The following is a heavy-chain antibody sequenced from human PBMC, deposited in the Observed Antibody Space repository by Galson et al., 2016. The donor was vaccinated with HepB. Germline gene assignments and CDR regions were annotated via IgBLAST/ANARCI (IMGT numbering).Heavy chain of an antibody. Sequence: SLRLSCAASGFTFSTYAMNWVRQAPGKGPEWVSAISGVSDRTYYAGSMKDRFIISRDGSRNMLFLQLNSLRAEGTAIYYCAKESPYSNVRQYYLENWGLGTLVTVSS. CDR1: GFTFSTYA. D-gene: IGHD4-11*01. CDR3: AKESPYSNVRQYYLEN. J-gene: IGHJ4*01. CDR2: ISGVSDRT. V-gene: IGHV3-23*01.